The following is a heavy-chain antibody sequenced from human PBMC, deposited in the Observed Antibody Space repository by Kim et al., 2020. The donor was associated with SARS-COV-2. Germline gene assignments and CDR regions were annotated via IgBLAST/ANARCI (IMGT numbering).Heavy chain of an antibody. V-gene: IGHV3-30*04. CDR2: ISYDGGDK. CDR1: GFIFSSFA. Sequence: GGSLRLSCAASGFIFSSFALHWVRQAPGKGLEWVAVISYDGGDKYYADSVKGRFTISRDNSKNTLYLQMNSLRAEDTAVYYCANGGDILRYFDWSFDYWGQGTLVTVSS. CDR3: ANGGDILRYFDWSFDY. J-gene: IGHJ4*02. D-gene: IGHD3-9*01.